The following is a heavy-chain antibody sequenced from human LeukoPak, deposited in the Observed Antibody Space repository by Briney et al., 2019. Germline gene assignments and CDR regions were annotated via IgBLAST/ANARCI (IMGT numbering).Heavy chain of an antibody. CDR2: IRYDGSNK. CDR3: AKEIVVPAAGTRLYYMDV. J-gene: IGHJ6*03. V-gene: IGHV3-30*02. CDR1: GFTFSSYG. D-gene: IGHD2-2*01. Sequence: GGSLRLSCAASGFTFSSYGMHWVRQAPGKGLEWVASIRYDGSNKYYADSVKGRFTISRDNSKNTLYLQMNSLRAEDTAVYYCAKEIVVPAAGTRLYYMDVWGKGITVTVSS.